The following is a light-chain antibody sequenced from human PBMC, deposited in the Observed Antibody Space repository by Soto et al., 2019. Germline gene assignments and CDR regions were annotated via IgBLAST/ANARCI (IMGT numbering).Light chain of an antibody. CDR3: ATWDSSLKAVV. V-gene: IGLV1-51*01. J-gene: IGLJ2*01. CDR2: DNS. CDR1: HSNIGTNF. Sequence: QSVLTQSSSVSAAAGQKVTFSCSGSHSNIGTNFVSWFQHFPGSAPKLLIYDNSQRPSGIPDRFSGSRSGSSATLGITGLQTGDEADYYCATWDSSLKAVVFGGGTKLTVL.